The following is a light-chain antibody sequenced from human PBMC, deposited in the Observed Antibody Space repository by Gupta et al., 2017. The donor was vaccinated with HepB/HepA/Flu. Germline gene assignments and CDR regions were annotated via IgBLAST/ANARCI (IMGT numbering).Light chain of an antibody. Sequence: HSDLTQPVPVSGSPGQSITISCVGTTSDIGSYNLVSWYQPHPGRAPKLIICEVSDRPSGISHRFSGSKSGNTAFLTISALQNEDEADYYCCSYAGGIYVFGSGTKVTV. CDR2: EVS. CDR1: TSDIGSYNL. CDR3: CSYAGGIYV. J-gene: IGLJ1*01. V-gene: IGLV2-23*02.